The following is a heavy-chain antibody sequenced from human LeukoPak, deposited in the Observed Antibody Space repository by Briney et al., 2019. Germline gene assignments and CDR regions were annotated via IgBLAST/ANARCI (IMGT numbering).Heavy chain of an antibody. CDR1: GNYW. CDR3: ARGGGLDA. J-gene: IGHJ6*02. D-gene: IGHD3-16*01. CDR2: INSDGSWT. Sequence: GGSLRLSCAASGNYWMHWVRQVPGKGLVWVSHINSDGSWTSYADSVKGRFTISRDNAKNSLYLQMSNLRAEDTAVYFCARGGGLDAWGQGATVTVSS. V-gene: IGHV3-74*01.